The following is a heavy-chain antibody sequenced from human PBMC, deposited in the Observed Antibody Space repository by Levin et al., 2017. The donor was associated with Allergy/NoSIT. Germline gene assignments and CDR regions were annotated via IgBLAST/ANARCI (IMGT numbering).Heavy chain of an antibody. CDR3: AKGLLAYCGGDCYSALDY. Sequence: GESLKISCAASGFTFSSYGMHWVRQAPGKGLEWVAVISYDGSNKYYADSVKGRFTISRDNSKNTLYLQMNSLRAEDTAVYYCAKGLLAYCGGDCYSALDYWGQGTLVTVSS. J-gene: IGHJ4*02. CDR1: GFTFSSYG. D-gene: IGHD2-21*02. CDR2: ISYDGSNK. V-gene: IGHV3-30*18.